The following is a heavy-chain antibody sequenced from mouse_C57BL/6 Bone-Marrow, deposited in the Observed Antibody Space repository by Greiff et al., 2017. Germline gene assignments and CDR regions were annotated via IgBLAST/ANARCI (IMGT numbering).Heavy chain of an antibody. CDR2: INPNNGGT. CDR3: ARRGFYYDYDENAMDY. V-gene: IGHV1-22*01. D-gene: IGHD2-4*01. CDR1: GYSFTDYN. J-gene: IGHJ4*01. Sequence: EVQLQQSGPELVKPGASVKMSCKASGYSFTDYNMHWVKQSHGKSLVWIGYINPNNGGTSYNQNFNGKATLTVNKSSSTAYMELRSLTSEDSAVYYCARRGFYYDYDENAMDYWGQGTSVTVSS.